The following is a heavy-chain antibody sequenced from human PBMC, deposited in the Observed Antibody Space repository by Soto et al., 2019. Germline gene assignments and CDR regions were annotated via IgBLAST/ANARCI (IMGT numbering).Heavy chain of an antibody. CDR1: GDSLSSCSYY. CDR2: IYYSGST. J-gene: IGHJ4*02. D-gene: IGHD3-22*01. CDR3: ARVYYDSSGTNFDY. Sequence: SETLSLSCTVSGDSLSSCSYYWIWTRQHPGKGLEWIGYIYYSGSTYYNPSLKSRVTISVDASKNQFSLKLSSVTAADTAVYYCARVYYDSSGTNFDYWGQGTLVTVSS. V-gene: IGHV4-31*03.